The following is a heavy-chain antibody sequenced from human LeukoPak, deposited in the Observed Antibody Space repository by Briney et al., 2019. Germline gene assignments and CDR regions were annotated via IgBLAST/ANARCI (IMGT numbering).Heavy chain of an antibody. CDR3: ARVGATRRGY. Sequence: GGSLRLSCAASGCTFSSYSMNWVRQAPGKGLEWVSSISSSSSYIYYADSVKGRFTISRDNAKNSLYLQMNSLRAEDTAVYYCARVGATRRGYWGQGTLVTVSS. D-gene: IGHD1-26*01. CDR2: ISSSSSYI. CDR1: GCTFSSYS. J-gene: IGHJ4*02. V-gene: IGHV3-21*01.